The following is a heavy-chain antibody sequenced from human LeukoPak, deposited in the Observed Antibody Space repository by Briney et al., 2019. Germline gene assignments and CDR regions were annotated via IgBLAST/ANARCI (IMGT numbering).Heavy chain of an antibody. Sequence: PSETLSLTCTVSGDSISSSSYYWGWIRQPPGKGLEWIGEINHSGSTNYNPSLKSRVTISVDKSKNQFSLKLSSVTAADTAVYYCTVLRAGYWGQGTLVTVSS. CDR2: INHSGST. CDR3: TVLRAGY. V-gene: IGHV4-39*07. CDR1: GDSISSSSYY. D-gene: IGHD4-17*01. J-gene: IGHJ4*02.